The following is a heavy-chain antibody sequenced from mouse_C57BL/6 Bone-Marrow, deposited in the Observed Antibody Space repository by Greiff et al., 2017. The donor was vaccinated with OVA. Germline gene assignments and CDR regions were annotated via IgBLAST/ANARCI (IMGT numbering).Heavy chain of an antibody. CDR3: TRGDYSNPWFAY. D-gene: IGHD2-5*01. CDR2: ISSGGDYI. Sequence: EVQLVESGAGLVKPGGSLKLSCAASGFTFSSYAMSWVRQTPEKRLEWVAYISSGGDYIYYADTVKGRFTISRDNARNTLYLQMSSLKSEDTAMYYCTRGDYSNPWFAYWGQGTLVTVSA. J-gene: IGHJ3*01. CDR1: GFTFSSYA. V-gene: IGHV5-9-1*02.